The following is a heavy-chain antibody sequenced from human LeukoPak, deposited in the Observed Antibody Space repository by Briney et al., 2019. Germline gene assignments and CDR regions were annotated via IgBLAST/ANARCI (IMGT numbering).Heavy chain of an antibody. V-gene: IGHV3-7*01. J-gene: IGHJ4*02. Sequence: QXXEKGLGWVAXXKDDGSEKYYVDSVKGRFTVSRDNAKNSLYLQMNSLRAEDTAVYYCATHRSCANGVCYRFDQWGQGTLVTVSS. CDR2: XKDDGSEK. D-gene: IGHD2-8*01. CDR3: ATHRSCANGVCYRFDQ.